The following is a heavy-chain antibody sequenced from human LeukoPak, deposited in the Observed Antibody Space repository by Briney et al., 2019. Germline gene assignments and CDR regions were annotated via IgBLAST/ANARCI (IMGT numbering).Heavy chain of an antibody. CDR3: AKDNGDGYNPLDY. CDR2: ISWNSGSI. CDR1: GFTFDDYA. Sequence: PGRSLRLSCAASGFTFDDYAMHWVRQAPGKGLEWVSGISWNSGSIGYADSVKGRFTISRDNAKNSLYLQMNSLRAEDTALYCCAKDNGDGYNPLDYWGQGTLVTVSS. D-gene: IGHD5-24*01. J-gene: IGHJ4*02. V-gene: IGHV3-9*01.